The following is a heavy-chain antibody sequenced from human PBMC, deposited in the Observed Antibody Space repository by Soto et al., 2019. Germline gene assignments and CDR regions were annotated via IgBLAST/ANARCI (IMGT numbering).Heavy chain of an antibody. D-gene: IGHD2-15*01. Sequence: PGESLKISCQASGYTFTSYWITWVRQMPGKGLEWMGRIDPSDSYNRYSPSFEGHVTFSVDRSINTAYLQWSSLKASDTAMYYCARRKDMGNLVWLDTWGQGTLVTVSS. CDR3: ARRKDMGNLVWLDT. J-gene: IGHJ5*02. V-gene: IGHV5-10-1*01. CDR2: IDPSDSYN. CDR1: GYTFTSYW.